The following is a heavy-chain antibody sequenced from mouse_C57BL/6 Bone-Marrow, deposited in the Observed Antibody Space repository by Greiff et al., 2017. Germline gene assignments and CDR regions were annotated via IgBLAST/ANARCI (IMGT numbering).Heavy chain of an antibody. CDR2: IDPSDSYT. D-gene: IGHD1-1*01. V-gene: IGHV1-50*01. J-gene: IGHJ2*01. Sequence: QVQLQQPGAELVKPGASVKLSCKASGYTFTSYWMPWVKQRPGQGLEWIGEIDPSDSYTNYNQKFKGKATLTVDTSSSTAYMQLSSLTSEDAAVYYCARALYAYDGSRYYFDYGGQGTTLTVSS. CDR3: ARALYAYDGSRYYFDY. CDR1: GYTFTSYW.